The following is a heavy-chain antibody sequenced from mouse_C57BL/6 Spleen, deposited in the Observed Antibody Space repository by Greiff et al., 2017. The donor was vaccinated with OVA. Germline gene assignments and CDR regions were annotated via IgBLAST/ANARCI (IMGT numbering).Heavy chain of an antibody. CDR2: IDPETGGT. CDR1: GYTFTDYE. J-gene: IGHJ3*01. Sequence: QVQLQQSGAELVRPGASVTLSCKASGYTFTDYEMHWVKQTPVHGLEWIGAIDPETGGTAYNQKFKGKAILTADKSSSTAYMELRSLTSEDSAVYYCTRGDYGWFAYWGQGTLVTVSA. D-gene: IGHD1-1*02. CDR3: TRGDYGWFAY. V-gene: IGHV1-15*01.